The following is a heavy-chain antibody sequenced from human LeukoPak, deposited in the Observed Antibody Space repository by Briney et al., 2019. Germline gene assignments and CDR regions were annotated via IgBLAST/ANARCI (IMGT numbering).Heavy chain of an antibody. J-gene: IGHJ4*02. CDR2: ISGSGSAI. Sequence: GGSLRLSCAASGFTFSDYYMSWIRQAPGKGLDWVSYISGSGSAIYYADSVKGRFTISRDNAKNSLYLQMNSLRAEDTAVYYCAREVVIAATYDYWGQGTLVTVSS. V-gene: IGHV3-11*04. D-gene: IGHD2-15*01. CDR1: GFTFSDYY. CDR3: AREVVIAATYDY.